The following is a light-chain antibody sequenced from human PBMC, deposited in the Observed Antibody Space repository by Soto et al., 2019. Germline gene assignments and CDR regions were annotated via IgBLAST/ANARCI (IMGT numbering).Light chain of an antibody. J-gene: IGKJ4*01. Sequence: DIQMTQSPSSVSASVGDRVTITCRASRNIKTSLAWYQQRPGKGPELLIYDASTLQRGVPSRISWSGSGTEFTLTISRLQPEDFATFYCQQISSFPPTFGGGTKVAI. CDR1: RNIKTS. CDR2: DAS. CDR3: QQISSFPPT. V-gene: IGKV1-12*01.